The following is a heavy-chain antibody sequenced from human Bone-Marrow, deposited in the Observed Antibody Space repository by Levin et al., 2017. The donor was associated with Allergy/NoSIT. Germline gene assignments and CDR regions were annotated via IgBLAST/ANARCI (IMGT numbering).Heavy chain of an antibody. J-gene: IGHJ6*03. D-gene: IGHD3-22*01. Sequence: AGGSLRLSCTVSGFSFRSHAMHWVRQAPGKGLEWAAAVSHDGRNIYHADSVKGRFTISRDNSNDTLYLQMDRVRPEDTAVYFCAKDYYADPDWFYFMDVWGKGTTVTVSS. CDR1: GFSFRSHA. CDR2: VSHDGRNI. CDR3: AKDYYADPDWFYFMDV. V-gene: IGHV3-30*04.